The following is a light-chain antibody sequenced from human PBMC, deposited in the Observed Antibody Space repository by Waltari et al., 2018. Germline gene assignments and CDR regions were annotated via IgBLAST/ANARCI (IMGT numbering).Light chain of an antibody. CDR2: SND. J-gene: IGLJ2*01. CDR3: ATWDDRLTAVL. V-gene: IGLV1-44*01. CDR1: NSNIGSNV. Sequence: QSVLTQPPSTSGTPGQRVTIYCSGSNSNIGSNVVNWYQQVSGTAPKLLIYSNDQRPSGVPDRFSGSKSGTSASLAISGLQSEDEADYYCATWDDRLTAVLFGGGTTVTVL.